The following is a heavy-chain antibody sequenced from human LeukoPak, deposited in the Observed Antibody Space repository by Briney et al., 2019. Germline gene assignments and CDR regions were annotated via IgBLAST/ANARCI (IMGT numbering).Heavy chain of an antibody. Sequence: SETLSLTCAVSGGSISSSNWWSWVRQPPGKGLEWIGEIYHTGSPNYNPSLKSRVTISVDKSKNQLSLKLDSVTAADTAVYYCARDSHCSSSSCPRDYWGQGTLVIVSS. V-gene: IGHV4-4*02. D-gene: IGHD2-2*01. J-gene: IGHJ4*02. CDR3: ARDSHCSSSSCPRDY. CDR2: IYHTGSP. CDR1: GGSISSSNW.